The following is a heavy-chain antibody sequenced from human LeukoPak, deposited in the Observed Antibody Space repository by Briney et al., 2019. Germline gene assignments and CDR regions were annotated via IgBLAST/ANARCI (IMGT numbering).Heavy chain of an antibody. D-gene: IGHD6-13*01. J-gene: IGHJ4*02. V-gene: IGHV4-34*01. CDR2: INHSGST. CDR1: GGSFSGYY. Sequence: PSETLSLTCAVYGGSFSGYYWSWIRQPPGKGLEWIGEINHSGSTNYNPSLKSRVTISVDTSENQFSLKLSSVTAADTAVYYCARKSIATAGRKPYDYWDQGTLVTVSS. CDR3: ARKSIATAGRKPYDY.